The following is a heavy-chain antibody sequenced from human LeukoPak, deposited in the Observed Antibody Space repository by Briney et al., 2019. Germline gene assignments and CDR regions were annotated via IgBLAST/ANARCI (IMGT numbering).Heavy chain of an antibody. Sequence: ASVKVSCRASGYTFTTYGINWVRQAPGQGLEWMGWIKTYNGDTNSAQNLQDRIIMTTDTSTGTAYMELRSLGSDDTAVYYCARDGGQQWLTNYYSYGMDVWGQGTTVTVSS. CDR2: IKTYNGDT. CDR1: GYTFTTYG. V-gene: IGHV1-18*01. CDR3: ARDGGQQWLTNYYSYGMDV. J-gene: IGHJ6*02. D-gene: IGHD6-19*01.